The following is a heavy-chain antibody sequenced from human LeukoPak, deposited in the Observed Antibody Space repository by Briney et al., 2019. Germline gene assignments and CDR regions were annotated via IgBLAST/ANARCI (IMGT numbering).Heavy chain of an antibody. CDR1: GFTFSSYG. CDR3: AKQSAGSAAWYSLHYDF. J-gene: IGHJ4*02. D-gene: IGHD6-13*01. Sequence: GGSLRLSCAASGFTFSSYGMTWVRQAPGRGLEWVSSVDGGGGGTYYADSVKGRFTISRDNSKDTLYLQMNGLRAEDTAVYFCAKQSAGSAAWYSLHYDFWGQGTLVTVSS. CDR2: VDGGGGGT. V-gene: IGHV3-23*01.